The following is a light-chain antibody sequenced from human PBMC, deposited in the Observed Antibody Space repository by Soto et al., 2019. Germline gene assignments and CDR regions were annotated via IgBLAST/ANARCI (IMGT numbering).Light chain of an antibody. V-gene: IGKV1-27*01. Sequence: DIQMTQSPSSLSASVGDRVTITCRASQCISNYLAWYQQQPGKPPKLLMYAASTLQSGVPSRFSGSGSGTDFTLTISSLQPEDVATYYCQRYNSVPPVTFGPGTKVNL. J-gene: IGKJ3*01. CDR1: QCISNY. CDR2: AAS. CDR3: QRYNSVPPVT.